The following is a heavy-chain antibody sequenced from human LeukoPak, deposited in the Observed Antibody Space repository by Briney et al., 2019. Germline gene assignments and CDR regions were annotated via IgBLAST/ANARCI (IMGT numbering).Heavy chain of an antibody. CDR2: ISSNGGST. CDR1: GFTFSSYA. J-gene: IGHJ2*01. V-gene: IGHV3-64*01. Sequence: GGSLRLSCAASGFTFSSYAMHWVRQAPGKGLGYVSAISSNGGSTYYANSVKGRFTISRDNSKNTLYLQMGSLRAEDMAVYYCARSIVGATTAAFDIWGRGTLVTVSS. CDR3: ARSIVGATTAAFDI. D-gene: IGHD1-26*01.